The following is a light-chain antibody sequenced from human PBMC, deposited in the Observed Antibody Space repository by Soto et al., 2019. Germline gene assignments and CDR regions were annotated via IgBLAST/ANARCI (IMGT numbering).Light chain of an antibody. J-gene: IGKJ4*01. CDR1: QSFSSSY. CDR2: GAS. V-gene: IGKV3-20*01. Sequence: ENVLTQSPGTLSLSPGERATLSCRASQSFSSSYLAWYQQKPGQPPRLLMYGASNRATGIPDRFSGSGSGTDFTLTISRLEPEDFAVYYCQQYSGSPPLTFGGGTKVGIK. CDR3: QQYSGSPPLT.